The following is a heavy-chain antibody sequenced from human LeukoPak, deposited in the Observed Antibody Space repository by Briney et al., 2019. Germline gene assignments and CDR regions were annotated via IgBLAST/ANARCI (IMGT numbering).Heavy chain of an antibody. D-gene: IGHD3-10*01. CDR3: ARAQWFGDQSYHY. CDR1: GYTFTGYY. V-gene: IGHV1-2*02. Sequence: ASVKVSCKASGYTFTGYYMHWVRQAPGQGLEWMGWINPNSGGTNYAQKFQGRVTMTRDTSISTAYMELSRLRSDDTAVYYCARAQWFGDQSYHYWGQGTLVTVSS. CDR2: INPNSGGT. J-gene: IGHJ4*02.